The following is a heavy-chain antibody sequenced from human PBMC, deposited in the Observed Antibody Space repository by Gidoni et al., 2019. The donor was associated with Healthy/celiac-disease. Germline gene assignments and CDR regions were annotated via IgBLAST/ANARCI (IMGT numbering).Heavy chain of an antibody. D-gene: IGHD3-22*01. CDR2: ISGSGGST. J-gene: IGHJ3*02. V-gene: IGHV3-23*01. CDR3: AKDNHPIYYDSSGYLDAFDI. Sequence: EVQLLESGGGLVQPGGSLRLSCAASGFTFSSYAMSWVRQAPGKGLEWVSAISGSGGSTYYADSVKGRFTISRDNSKNTLYLQMNSLRAEDTAVYYCAKDNHPIYYDSSGYLDAFDIWGQGTMVTVSS. CDR1: GFTFSSYA.